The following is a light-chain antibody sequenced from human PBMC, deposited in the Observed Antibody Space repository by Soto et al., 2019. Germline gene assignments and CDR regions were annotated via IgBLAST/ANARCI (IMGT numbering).Light chain of an antibody. J-gene: IGKJ1*01. CDR3: QQYGSSPRT. V-gene: IGKV3-20*01. Sequence: DIVLTQSPGTLSLSPGERATLSCRASPSVSSSYLAWYQQKPGQAPRLLIYGASSRATGIPDRFSGSGSGTDFNLTISRLEPEDFAVYYCQQYGSSPRTFGQGTKVEFK. CDR2: GAS. CDR1: PSVSSSY.